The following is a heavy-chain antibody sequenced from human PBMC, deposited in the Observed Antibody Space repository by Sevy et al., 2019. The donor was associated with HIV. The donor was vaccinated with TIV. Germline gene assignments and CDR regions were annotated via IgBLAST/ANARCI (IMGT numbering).Heavy chain of an antibody. Sequence: GGSLRLSCTASGFTFGDYCMSWVRQAPGKGLEWVAFLKSDVYGGTVDHAASVRGRFVISRDDSKTIAYLEMNDLKAEDTGVYYCTRWKAAQSIFDYWGQGALVTVSS. CDR3: TRWKAAQSIFDY. J-gene: IGHJ4*02. V-gene: IGHV3-49*04. D-gene: IGHD6-13*01. CDR1: GFTFGDYC. CDR2: LKSDVYGGTV.